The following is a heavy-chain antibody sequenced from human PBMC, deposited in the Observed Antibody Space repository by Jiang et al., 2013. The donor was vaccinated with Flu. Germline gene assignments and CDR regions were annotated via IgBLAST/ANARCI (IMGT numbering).Heavy chain of an antibody. CDR2: IIPIFGTA. J-gene: IGHJ5*02. CDR1: GGTFSSYA. Sequence: VQLVESGAEVKKPGSSVKVSCKASGGTFSSYAISWVRQAPGQGLEWMGGIIPIFGTANYAQKFQGRVTITADESTSTAYMELSSLRSEDTAVYYCARGYCSGGSCSWGKGEFDPWGQGTLVTVSS. V-gene: IGHV1-69*01. D-gene: IGHD2-15*01. CDR3: ARGYCSGGSCSWGKGEFDP.